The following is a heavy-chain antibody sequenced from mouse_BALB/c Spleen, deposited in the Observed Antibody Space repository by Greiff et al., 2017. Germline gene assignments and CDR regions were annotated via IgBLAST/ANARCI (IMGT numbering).Heavy chain of an antibody. CDR2: IWAGGST. CDR1: GFSLTSYG. D-gene: IGHD2-4*01. V-gene: IGHV2-9*02. Sequence: VKLMESGPGLVAPSQSLSITCTVSGFSLTSYGVHWVRQPPGKGLEWLGVIWAGGSTNYNSALMSRLSISKDNSKSQVFLKMNSLQTDDTAMYYCAREAMITTSPLMDYWGQGTSVTVSS. CDR3: AREAMITTSPLMDY. J-gene: IGHJ4*01.